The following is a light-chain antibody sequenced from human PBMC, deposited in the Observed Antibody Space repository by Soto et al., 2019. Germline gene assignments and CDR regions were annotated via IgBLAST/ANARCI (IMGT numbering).Light chain of an antibody. CDR2: DAS. Sequence: EFVLTQSPGTLSFSPGERATLSCRASQTVRNNYLAWYQQKPGQAPKLLIYDASSRATGIPARFSGTGSGTEFTLTISSLQSEDFAVYYCQQYNHWPLTFGGGTKVDIK. V-gene: IGKV3D-15*01. CDR1: QTVRNN. CDR3: QQYNHWPLT. J-gene: IGKJ4*01.